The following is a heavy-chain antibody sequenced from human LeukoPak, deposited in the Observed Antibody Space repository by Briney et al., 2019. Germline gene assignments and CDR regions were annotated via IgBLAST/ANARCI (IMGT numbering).Heavy chain of an antibody. CDR3: ARVDYYDSSGHQI. CDR1: GGTFSSYA. CDR2: IIPIFGTA. Sequence: ASVKVSCKASGGTFSSYAISWVRQAPGQGLEWMGGIIPIFGTANYAQKFQGRVTITTDESTSTAYMELSSLRSEDTAVYYSARVDYYDSSGHQIWGQGTMVTVSS. J-gene: IGHJ3*02. V-gene: IGHV1-69*05. D-gene: IGHD3-22*01.